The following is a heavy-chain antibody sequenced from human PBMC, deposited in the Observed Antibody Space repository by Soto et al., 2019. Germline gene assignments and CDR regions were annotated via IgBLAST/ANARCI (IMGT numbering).Heavy chain of an antibody. Sequence: GVGYSLSRDYMHWLIKTQGQGLEWMGIINPSGGSTSYAQKFQGRVTMTRDTSTSTVYMELSSLRSEDTAVYYCALLIDNSRLDYYSGMDFWGKGTTVTVSS. CDR1: GYSLSRDY. CDR3: ALLIDNSRLDYYSGMDF. D-gene: IGHD6-13*01. J-gene: IGHJ6*04. CDR2: INPSGGST. V-gene: IGHV1-46*01.